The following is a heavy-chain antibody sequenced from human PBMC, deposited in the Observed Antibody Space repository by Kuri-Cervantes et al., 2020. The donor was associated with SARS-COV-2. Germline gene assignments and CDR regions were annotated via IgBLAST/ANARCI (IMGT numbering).Heavy chain of an antibody. J-gene: IGHJ4*02. CDR2: IRSKANNNTT. Sequence: GESLKISCAASGFTFSGSAMHWVRQASGKGLEWLGRIRSKANNNTTTYAASVKGRFTISRDDPKSTAYLQMDSPKSEDTSVYYCTRGDYNSDYWGQGTLITVSS. CDR3: TRGDYNSDY. CDR1: GFTFSGSA. V-gene: IGHV3-73*01. D-gene: IGHD4-17*01.